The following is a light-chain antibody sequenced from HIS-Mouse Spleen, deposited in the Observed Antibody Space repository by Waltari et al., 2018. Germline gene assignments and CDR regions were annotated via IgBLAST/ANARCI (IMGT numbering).Light chain of an antibody. CDR3: CSYAGSYTVV. J-gene: IGLJ2*01. Sequence: QSALTQPRSVSGSPGQSVTISCTGTSSDVGGYNYVSWYQQHPGKAPKPRIYDVSKRPSGVPDRFPGPKSGNPASLTISGLQAEDEADYYCCSYAGSYTVVFGGGTKLTVL. CDR1: SSDVGGYNY. V-gene: IGLV2-11*01. CDR2: DVS.